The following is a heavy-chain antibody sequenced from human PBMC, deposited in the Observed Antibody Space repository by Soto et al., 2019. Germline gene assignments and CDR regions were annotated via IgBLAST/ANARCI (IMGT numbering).Heavy chain of an antibody. J-gene: IGHJ4*02. V-gene: IGHV3-30*18. Sequence: PGGSLRLSCAASGFTFSSYGMHRVRQAPGKGLEWVAVISYDGSNKYYADSVKGRFTISRDNSKNTLYLQMNSLRAEDTAVYYCAKDFFSSGSDPILFDYWGQGTLVTVSS. CDR1: GFTFSSYG. D-gene: IGHD1-26*01. CDR3: AKDFFSSGSDPILFDY. CDR2: ISYDGSNK.